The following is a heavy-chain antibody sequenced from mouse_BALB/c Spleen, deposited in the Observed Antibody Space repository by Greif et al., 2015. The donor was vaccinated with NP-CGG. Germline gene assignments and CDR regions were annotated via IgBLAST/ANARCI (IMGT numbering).Heavy chain of an antibody. J-gene: IGHJ4*01. CDR3: ARHLLRYGDY. D-gene: IGHD1-1*01. V-gene: IGHV5-12-1*01. CDR2: ISSGGGST. CDR1: GFAFSSYD. Sequence: EVQGVESGGGLVKPGGSLKLSCAASGFAFSSYDMSWDRQTPEKRLEWVAYISSGGGSTYYPGTVKGRFTISRDNAKNTLYLQMSSLKSEDTAMYYCARHLLRYGDYWGQRTSVTVSS.